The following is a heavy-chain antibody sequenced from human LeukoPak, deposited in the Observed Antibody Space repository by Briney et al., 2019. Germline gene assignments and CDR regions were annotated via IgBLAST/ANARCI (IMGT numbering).Heavy chain of an antibody. CDR3: AKRGVVIRVILVGFHKEANYFDS. CDR2: ISGSGGGT. V-gene: IGHV3-23*01. CDR1: GITLSNYG. J-gene: IGHJ4*02. Sequence: GGSLRLSCAVSGITLSNYGMSWVRQAPGKGLEWVAGISGSGGGTNYADSVKGRFTISRDNPKNTLYLQMNSLRAEDTAVYFCAKRGVVIRVILVGFHKEANYFDSWGQGALVTVSS. D-gene: IGHD3-22*01.